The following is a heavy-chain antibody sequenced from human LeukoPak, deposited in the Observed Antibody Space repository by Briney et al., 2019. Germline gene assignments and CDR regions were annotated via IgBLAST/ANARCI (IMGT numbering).Heavy chain of an antibody. CDR3: ARDLGLDYYYYMDV. Sequence: ASVKVSCKASGYTFTSYGISWVRQAPGQGLEWMGWISAYNGNTNYAQKLQGRVTMTTDTSTSTAYMELRSLRSDDTAVYYCARDLGLDYYYYMDVWGKGTTVTVSS. J-gene: IGHJ6*03. CDR2: ISAYNGNT. V-gene: IGHV1-18*01. CDR1: GYTFTSYG. D-gene: IGHD3-10*01.